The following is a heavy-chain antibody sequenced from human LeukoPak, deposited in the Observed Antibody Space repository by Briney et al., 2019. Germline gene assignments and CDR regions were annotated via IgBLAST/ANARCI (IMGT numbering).Heavy chain of an antibody. V-gene: IGHV3-23*01. CDR3: AKVVRETYYYGSGSYSY. D-gene: IGHD3-10*01. CDR1: GFTFSSYA. Sequence: GGSLRLSCAASGFTFSSYAMSWVRQAPGKGLEWVSAISGSGGSTYYADSVKGRFTTSRDNSKNTLYLQMNSLRAEDTAVYYCAKVVRETYYYGSGSYSYWGQGTLVTVSS. J-gene: IGHJ4*02. CDR2: ISGSGGST.